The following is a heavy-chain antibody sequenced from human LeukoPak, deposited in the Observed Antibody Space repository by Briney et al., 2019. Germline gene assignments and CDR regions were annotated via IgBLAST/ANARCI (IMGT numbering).Heavy chain of an antibody. V-gene: IGHV1-69*05. J-gene: IGHJ3*02. CDR2: IIPIFGTA. CDR1: GGTFSSYA. CDR3: ARGRVSAYGDYDRDAFDI. D-gene: IGHD4-17*01. Sequence: SVKVSCKASGGTFSSYAISWVRQAPGQGREWMGGIIPIFGTANYAQKFQGRVTITTDESTSTAYMELSSLRSEDTAVYYCARGRVSAYGDYDRDAFDIWGQGTMVTVSS.